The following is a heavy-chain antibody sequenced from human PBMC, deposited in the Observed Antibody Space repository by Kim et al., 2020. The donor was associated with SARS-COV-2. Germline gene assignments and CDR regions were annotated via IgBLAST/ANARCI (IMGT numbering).Heavy chain of an antibody. D-gene: IGHD5-12*01. CDR1: GFTFSSYA. CDR2: ISSNGGST. V-gene: IGHV3-64D*06. Sequence: GGSLRLSCSASGFTFSSYAMHWVRQAPGKGLEYVSAISSNGGSTYYADSVKGRFTISRDNSKNTLYLQMSSLRAEDTAVYYCVKFRKGGWLQLSGDNFEGDYWGHGTLVTVSS. J-gene: IGHJ4*01. CDR3: VKFRKGGWLQLSGDNFEGDY.